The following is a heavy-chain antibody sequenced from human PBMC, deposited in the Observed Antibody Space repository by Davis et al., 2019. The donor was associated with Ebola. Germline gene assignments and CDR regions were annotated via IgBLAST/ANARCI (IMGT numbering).Heavy chain of an antibody. D-gene: IGHD6-13*01. J-gene: IGHJ5*02. CDR3: ARERAAAAGNWFDP. Sequence: GESLKISCAASGFTFSSYAMHWVRQAPGKGLEWVAVISYDGSNKYYADSVKGRFTISRDNSKNTLYLQMNSLRVEDTAVYYCARERAAAAGNWFDPWGQGTLVTVSS. CDR1: GFTFSSYA. V-gene: IGHV3-30*04. CDR2: ISYDGSNK.